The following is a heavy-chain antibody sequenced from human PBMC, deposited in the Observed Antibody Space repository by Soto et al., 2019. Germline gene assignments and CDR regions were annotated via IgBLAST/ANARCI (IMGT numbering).Heavy chain of an antibody. D-gene: IGHD3-16*01. CDR2: IRKKVNGYTT. CDR3: ARDLGGAPYVDL. CDR1: GFIFSDQY. V-gene: IGHV3-72*01. Sequence: PGGSLRLSCAASGFIFSDQYMDWVRQAPGKGLDWVGRIRKKVNGYTTEYAASVKGRFIVSRDDSKNSLYLQMNSLRTEDTAVYYCARDLGGAPYVDLWGRGTLVTVSS. J-gene: IGHJ2*01.